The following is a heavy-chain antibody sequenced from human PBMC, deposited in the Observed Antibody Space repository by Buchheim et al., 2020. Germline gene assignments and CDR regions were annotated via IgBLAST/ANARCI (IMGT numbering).Heavy chain of an antibody. D-gene: IGHD1-1*01. CDR2: IYPSGST. CDR3: ARDNDGGGFDY. J-gene: IGHJ4*02. Sequence: QVQLQESGPGLVKPSGTLSLTCAVSGGSISSSSKWWSWVRQPPGKGLEWIGEIYPSGSTNYKPSLKSRVTVSVDKSKNQFSLKLSSVTAADTAVYYCARDNDGGGFDYWGQGTL. V-gene: IGHV4-4*02. CDR1: GGSISSSSKW.